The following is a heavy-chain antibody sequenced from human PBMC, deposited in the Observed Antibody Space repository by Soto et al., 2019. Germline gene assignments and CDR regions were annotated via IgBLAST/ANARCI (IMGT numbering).Heavy chain of an antibody. D-gene: IGHD2-15*01. CDR3: ATPQIARHSSDGMEG. Sequence: QVQLVQSGAEVKKPGSSVKVSCKASGYTFTSFYMHWVRQAPGQGLEWMGIINPSGTTTDYAQKFQGRVTMTRDTSTSTYYMELSSLTSEDTAVYYCATPQIARHSSDGMEGWGPGTAVTVSS. J-gene: IGHJ6*02. V-gene: IGHV1-46*01. CDR1: GYTFTSFY. CDR2: INPSGTTT.